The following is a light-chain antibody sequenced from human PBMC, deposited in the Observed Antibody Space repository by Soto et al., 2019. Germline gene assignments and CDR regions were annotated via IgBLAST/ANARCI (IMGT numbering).Light chain of an antibody. CDR2: SDD. V-gene: IGLV1-44*01. CDR1: SSNVGSNT. J-gene: IGLJ3*02. Sequence: QSVLTQPPSASGTPGQWVTISCSGSSSNVGSNTVSWYQQLPRTAPKVLIYSDDKRPSGVPDRFSGSRAGCSASLAISGLQSGEEAAYYCASWEDSLNGWVIGGGTKRTVL. CDR3: ASWEDSLNGWV.